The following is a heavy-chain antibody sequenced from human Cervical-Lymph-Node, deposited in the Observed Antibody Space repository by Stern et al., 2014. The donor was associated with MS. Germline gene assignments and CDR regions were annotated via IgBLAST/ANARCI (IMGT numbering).Heavy chain of an antibody. CDR1: GCTFSSYA. CDR3: ARDVPPQDYYYYGMDV. Sequence: QVQLGQSGAEVKKPGPSVTVSCKASGCTFSSYAINWVRQAPGQGLEWMGGIITIFGAAHYAQKYQGRVTITADESTSTAYMELSSLRSEDTAVYYCARDVPPQDYYYYGMDVWGQGTTVTVSS. CDR2: IITIFGAA. V-gene: IGHV1-69*01. J-gene: IGHJ6*02.